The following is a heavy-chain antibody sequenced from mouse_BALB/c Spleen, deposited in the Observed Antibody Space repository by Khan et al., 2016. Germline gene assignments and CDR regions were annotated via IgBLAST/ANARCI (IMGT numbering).Heavy chain of an antibody. CDR2: INSNGGST. V-gene: IGHV5-6-3*01. Sequence: EVELVESGGGLVQPGGSLKLSCAASGFTFSSYGMSWVRQTPDKRLELVATINSNGGSTYYPDSVKGRFTISRDNAKNTLYLQMSSLKSADTAMYYCARMARTINWGQGTTLTVSS. J-gene: IGHJ2*01. CDR3: ARMARTIN. CDR1: GFTFSSYG.